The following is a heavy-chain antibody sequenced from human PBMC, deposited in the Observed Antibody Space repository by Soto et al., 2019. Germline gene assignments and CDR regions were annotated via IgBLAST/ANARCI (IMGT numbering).Heavy chain of an antibody. CDR3: ARLFFDIVVVPAAQYYYYGMDV. Sequence: SETLSLTCTVSGGSISSYYWSWIRQPPGKGLEWIGYIYYSVSTNYNPSLKSRVTISVDKSKNQFSLKLSSVTAADTAVYYCARLFFDIVVVPAAQYYYYGMDVWGQGTTVTVSS. CDR1: GGSISSYY. CDR2: IYYSVST. J-gene: IGHJ6*02. D-gene: IGHD2-2*01. V-gene: IGHV4-59*12.